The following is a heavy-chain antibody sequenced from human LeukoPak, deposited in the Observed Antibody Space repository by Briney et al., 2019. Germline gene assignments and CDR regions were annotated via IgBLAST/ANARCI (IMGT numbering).Heavy chain of an antibody. CDR1: GYTFTGYY. V-gene: IGHV1-2*02. CDR3: ARGGSRSSGAFDI. D-gene: IGHD6-13*01. J-gene: IGHJ3*02. CDR2: INPNSGGT. Sequence: ASVKVSCKASGYTFTGYYMHWARQAPGQGLEWMGWINPNSGGTNYAQKFQGRVTMTRDTSISTAYMELSRLRFDDTAVYYCARGGSRSSGAFDIWGQGTMVTVSS.